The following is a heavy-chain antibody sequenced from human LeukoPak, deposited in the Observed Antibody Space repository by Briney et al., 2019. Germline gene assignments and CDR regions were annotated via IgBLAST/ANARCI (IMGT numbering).Heavy chain of an antibody. CDR2: ISAYNGNT. J-gene: IGHJ3*02. CDR3: ARDSDGRSSGWTRNDAFDI. Sequence: ASVKVSCKASGYTFTSYGISWVRQAPGQGLEWMGWISAYNGNTNYAQKLQGRVTMTTDTSTSTAYMELRSLRSDDTAVYYCARDSDGRSSGWTRNDAFDIWGQGTMVTVSS. D-gene: IGHD6-19*01. V-gene: IGHV1-18*04. CDR1: GYTFTSYG.